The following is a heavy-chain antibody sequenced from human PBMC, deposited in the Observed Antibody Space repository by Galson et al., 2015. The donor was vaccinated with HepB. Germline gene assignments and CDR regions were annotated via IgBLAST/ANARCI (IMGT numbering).Heavy chain of an antibody. V-gene: IGHV3-23*01. CDR1: GFTFTTYA. Sequence: SLRLSCAASGFTFTTYAMTWVRQAPGKGLEWVSAISGGGGSTYYADSVKGRFTISRDGSKNTVYLQMKSLRAEDTAVYYCAKDRAYDFWGGYPDFDFWGQGTLVTVSS. CDR3: AKDRAYDFWGGYPDFDF. D-gene: IGHD3-3*01. J-gene: IGHJ4*02. CDR2: ISGGGGST.